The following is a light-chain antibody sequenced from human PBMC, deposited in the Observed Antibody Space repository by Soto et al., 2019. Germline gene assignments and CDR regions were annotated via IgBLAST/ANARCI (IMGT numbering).Light chain of an antibody. CDR2: SNT. J-gene: IGLJ3*02. Sequence: QSVLTQPPSVSGTPGQGVTISCSGGSSNIATNYVYWYQLLPGTAPKLVIFSNTIRPPRVPDRFSGSKSGASASLVISGLRSEDEADYFCASWYDSLFGWVFGGGTKLTVL. CDR1: SSNIATNY. V-gene: IGLV1-47*02. CDR3: ASWYDSLFGWV.